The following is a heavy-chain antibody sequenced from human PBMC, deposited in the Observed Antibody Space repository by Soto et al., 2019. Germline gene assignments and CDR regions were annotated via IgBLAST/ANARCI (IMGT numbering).Heavy chain of an antibody. CDR3: AKSKVGWYFDL. CDR2: ISGSGGST. V-gene: IGHV3-23*01. Sequence: EVQLLESGGGLVQPGGSLRLSCAASGFTFSSYAMNWVRQAPGKGLEWVSVISGSGGSTYYEDAVKGRFTITRDNSKNTRYLQMNSLRAEDTAVYYCAKSKVGWYFDLWGRGTLVTVSS. CDR1: GFTFSSYA. J-gene: IGHJ2*01. D-gene: IGHD1-26*01.